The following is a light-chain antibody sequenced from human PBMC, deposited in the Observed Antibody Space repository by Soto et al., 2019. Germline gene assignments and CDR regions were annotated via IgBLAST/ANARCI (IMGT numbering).Light chain of an antibody. CDR3: QQYKSWPET. CDR1: QSVRSS. Sequence: EIVMTQSPGTLSVSPGERATLFCRASQSVRSSLAWYQQKPGQAPRLFIYDASTRATGIPARFSGSGSGTDFTLTISRLQSEDFGVYYCQQYKSWPETFGQGTKVEIK. CDR2: DAS. J-gene: IGKJ1*01. V-gene: IGKV3-15*01.